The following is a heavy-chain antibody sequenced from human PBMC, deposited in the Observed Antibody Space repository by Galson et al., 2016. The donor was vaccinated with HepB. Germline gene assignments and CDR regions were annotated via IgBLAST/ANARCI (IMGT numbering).Heavy chain of an antibody. Sequence: SLRLSCAASGFTFSSYAMAWVRQAPGKGLEWVSSLSGSGGDTYYADSVKGRFTISRDNSKNMLYLQMNSLRAEDTAVYYCAKYPNLEWLSTFHYWGQGTLATVSS. V-gene: IGHV3-23*01. J-gene: IGHJ4*02. CDR2: LSGSGGDT. CDR3: AKYPNLEWLSTFHY. CDR1: GFTFSSYA. D-gene: IGHD3-3*01.